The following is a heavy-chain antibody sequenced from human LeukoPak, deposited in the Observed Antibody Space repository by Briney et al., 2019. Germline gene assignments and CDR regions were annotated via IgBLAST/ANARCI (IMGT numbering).Heavy chain of an antibody. CDR2: ISGSGGST. Sequence: GGSLRLSCAASEFTFSSYAMSWVRLAPGKGLEWVSAISGSGGSTYYADSVKGRFTISRDNSKNTLYLQMNSLRAEDTAVYYCAKVWDYGGNGLAFDIWGQGTMVTVSS. CDR1: EFTFSSYA. J-gene: IGHJ3*02. V-gene: IGHV3-23*01. CDR3: AKVWDYGGNGLAFDI. D-gene: IGHD4-23*01.